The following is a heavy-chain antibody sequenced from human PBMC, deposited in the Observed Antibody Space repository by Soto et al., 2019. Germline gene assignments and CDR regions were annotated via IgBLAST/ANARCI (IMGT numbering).Heavy chain of an antibody. CDR2: FSYGRST. V-gene: IGHV4-39*01. J-gene: IGHJ4*02. Sequence: SETLSLTCTVPGGSISSSNYYWGWIRQPPGRGMEWIAGFSYGRSTYYNPSLKSRVTISVDTSRNQFSLKLSSVTAADTAVYYCARHAYCSGGSCFPPPDYWGQGTVVTVPQ. CDR3: ARHAYCSGGSCFPPPDY. D-gene: IGHD2-15*01. CDR1: GGSISSSNYY.